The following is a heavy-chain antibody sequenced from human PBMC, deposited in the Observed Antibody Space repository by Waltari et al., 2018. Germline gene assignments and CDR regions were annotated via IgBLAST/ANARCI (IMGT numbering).Heavy chain of an antibody. CDR3: ARLMLSHPENGMDV. V-gene: IGHV3-74*01. CDR1: GFAFRNYW. Sequence: EVQLVESGGGFFQPGGSLRPSCRASGFAFRNYWIHWVRQAPGRGLEWVSRISGDGTSISNADSVGGRFSISRDNYKNTVYLQIHSLRAEDTAVFYCARLMLSHPENGMDVWGQGTSVTVS. CDR2: ISGDGTSI. J-gene: IGHJ6*02. D-gene: IGHD3-10*02.